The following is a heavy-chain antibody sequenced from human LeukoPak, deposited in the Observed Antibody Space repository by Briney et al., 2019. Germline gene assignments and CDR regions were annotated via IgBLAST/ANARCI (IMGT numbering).Heavy chain of an antibody. J-gene: IGHJ4*02. D-gene: IGHD3-22*01. CDR3: AKRGVVIRVILVGFHKEAYYFDS. V-gene: IGHV3-23*01. CDR2: ISGSGGGT. Sequence: GGSLGLSCAVAGITLSNYGMSWVRQAPGKGLEWVAGISGSGGGTNYADSVKGRFTISRDNPRNTLYLQMNSLRAEDTAVYFCAKRGVVIRVILVGFHKEAYYFDSWGQGALVTVSS. CDR1: GITLSNYG.